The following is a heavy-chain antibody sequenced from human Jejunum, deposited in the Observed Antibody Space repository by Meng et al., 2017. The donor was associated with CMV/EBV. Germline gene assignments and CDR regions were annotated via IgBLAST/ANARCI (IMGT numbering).Heavy chain of an antibody. CDR1: GFTFGDYA. Sequence: GFTFGDYAMTWVRQAPGKGLEWVAFIGSKGYGGTTQYAASVKGRFTISRDDSKSIAYLQMNSLRAEDTALYYCTRGPRNGSYGFWGQGARVTVSS. V-gene: IGHV3-49*04. J-gene: IGHJ4*02. CDR3: TRGPRNGSYGF. CDR2: IGSKGYGGTT. D-gene: IGHD3-10*01.